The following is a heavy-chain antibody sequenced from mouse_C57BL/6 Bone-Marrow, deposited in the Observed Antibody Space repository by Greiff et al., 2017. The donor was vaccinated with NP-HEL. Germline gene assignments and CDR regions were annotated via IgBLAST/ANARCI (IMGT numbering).Heavy chain of an antibody. CDR2: IDPENGDT. CDR3: TTSYDYQFAY. CDR1: GFNIKDDY. V-gene: IGHV14-4*01. D-gene: IGHD2-4*01. Sequence: EVKLMESGAELVRPGASVKLSCTASGFNIKDDYMHWVKQRPEQGLEWIGWIDPENGDTEYASKFQGKATITADTSSNTAYLQLSSLTSEDTAVYYCTTSYDYQFAYWGQGTLVTVSA. J-gene: IGHJ3*01.